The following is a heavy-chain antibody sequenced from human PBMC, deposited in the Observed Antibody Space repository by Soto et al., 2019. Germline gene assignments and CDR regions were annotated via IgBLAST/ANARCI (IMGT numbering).Heavy chain of an antibody. V-gene: IGHV1-69*01. Sequence: QVQLVQSGAEVKKPGSSVKVSCKASGGTFSSYAISWVRQAPGQGLEWMGGIIPIFGTANYAQKFQGRVTITADESKSTAYMELSSLRSEDTAVYYCARGGYCTNGVCYATSYYDYGMDVWGQGTTVTVSS. CDR3: ARGGYCTNGVCYATSYYDYGMDV. J-gene: IGHJ6*01. D-gene: IGHD2-8*01. CDR1: GGTFSSYA. CDR2: IIPIFGTA.